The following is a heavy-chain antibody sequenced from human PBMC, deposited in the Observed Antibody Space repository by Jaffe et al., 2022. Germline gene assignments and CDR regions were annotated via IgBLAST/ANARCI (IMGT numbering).Heavy chain of an antibody. D-gene: IGHD3-10*01. J-gene: IGHJ3*02. CDR2: IYSGGGT. CDR1: GFTVSGNY. Sequence: EVQLVETGGGLIQPGGSLRLSCAASGFTVSGNYMSWVRQAPGKGLEWVSVIYSGGGTYYADSVKGRFTISRDDSKNTLYLQINSLRAADTAVYYCARCVISGHDAFDIWGQGTMVTVSS. CDR3: ARCVISGHDAFDI. V-gene: IGHV3-53*02.